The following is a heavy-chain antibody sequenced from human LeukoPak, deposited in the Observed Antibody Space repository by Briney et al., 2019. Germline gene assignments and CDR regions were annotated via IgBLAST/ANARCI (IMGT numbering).Heavy chain of an antibody. J-gene: IGHJ3*02. D-gene: IGHD6-19*01. CDR2: IHYSGST. CDR1: GGSISSYY. Sequence: SETLSLTCTVPGGSISSYYWSWIRQPPGKGLEWIGYIHYSGSTNYDPSLKSRVTISVDTSKNQFSLKLSSVTAADTAVYYCAIAVAGTSVAFDIWGQGTMVTVSS. CDR3: AIAVAGTSVAFDI. V-gene: IGHV4-59*01.